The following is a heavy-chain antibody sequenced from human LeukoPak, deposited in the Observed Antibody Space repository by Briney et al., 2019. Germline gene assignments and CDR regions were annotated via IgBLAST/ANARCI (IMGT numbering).Heavy chain of an antibody. J-gene: IGHJ5*02. Sequence: VASAKVSCKASGYTFTSYGISWVRHAPGPGLEWMGWISPNNGNTNYTQKLQGRVTMTTDTPTSTAYMELRSLRSDDTAVYYCARAADIVVVPAAMGIGNWFDPWGQGTLVTVSS. CDR2: ISPNNGNT. CDR1: GYTFTSYG. CDR3: ARAADIVVVPAAMGIGNWFDP. D-gene: IGHD2-2*01. V-gene: IGHV1-18*01.